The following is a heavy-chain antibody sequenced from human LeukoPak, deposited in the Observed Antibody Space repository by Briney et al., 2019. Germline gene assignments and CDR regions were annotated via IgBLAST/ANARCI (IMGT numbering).Heavy chain of an antibody. J-gene: IGHJ4*02. V-gene: IGHV4-59*01. Sequence: SETLSLTCTVSGGSISSYYWSWIRQPPGKGLEWIGYIYYSGSTNYNPSLKSRVTISVDTSENQFSLKLSSVTAADTAVYYCARDRSGWYVYWGQGTLVTVSS. CDR3: ARDRSGWYVY. D-gene: IGHD6-19*01. CDR2: IYYSGST. CDR1: GGSISSYY.